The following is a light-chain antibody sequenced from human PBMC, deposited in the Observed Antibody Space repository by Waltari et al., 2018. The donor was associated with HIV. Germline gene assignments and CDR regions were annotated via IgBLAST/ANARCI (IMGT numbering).Light chain of an antibody. CDR2: DVS. Sequence: QSALTQPRSVTGSPGQSVTISCTGTSSDVGGYNYVSWYQQHPGKAPKLIIYDVSKRPSVFPDRSSGSKSGNPASLTISGLQAEDEVHYYCCSYAGSHTPWVFGGGTKVTVL. J-gene: IGLJ3*02. CDR3: CSYAGSHTPWV. V-gene: IGLV2-11*01. CDR1: SSDVGGYNY.